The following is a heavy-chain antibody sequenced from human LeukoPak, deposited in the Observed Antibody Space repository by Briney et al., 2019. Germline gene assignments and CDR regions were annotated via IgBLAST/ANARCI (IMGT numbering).Heavy chain of an antibody. CDR3: ARGRPPAVWEATIRRPYYFDY. V-gene: IGHV4-59*01. CDR1: GASISSYY. CDR2: IYYSGST. Sequence: SETLSLTCTISGASISSYYWSWIRQPPGKGLEWIGYIYYSGSTNYNPSLKSRVTISVDTSKNQFSLKLSSATAADTAVYYCARGRPPAVWEATIRRPYYFDYWGQGTLVTVSS. J-gene: IGHJ4*02. D-gene: IGHD5-24*01.